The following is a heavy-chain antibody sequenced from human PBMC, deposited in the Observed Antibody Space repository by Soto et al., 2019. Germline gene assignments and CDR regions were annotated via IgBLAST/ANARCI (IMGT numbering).Heavy chain of an antibody. D-gene: IGHD2-15*01. Sequence: PGGTLRLSCEASGFTFSRYAMHWGRQAPGGGLDWVAVSSRDGTTTYYGDSVKGRFTVSRDNSKNTVFLSMSSLGPDDTAVFYCARSRNAAVPDYFNILGQGTLVTVSS. CDR2: SSRDGTTT. CDR1: GFTFSRYA. V-gene: IGHV3-30-3*01. CDR3: ARSRNAAVPDYFNI. J-gene: IGHJ4*02.